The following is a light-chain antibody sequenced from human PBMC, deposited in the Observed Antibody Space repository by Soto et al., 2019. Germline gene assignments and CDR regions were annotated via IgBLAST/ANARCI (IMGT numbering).Light chain of an antibody. CDR1: SSDVGGYDY. CDR3: SSYISSITYV. Sequence: QSALTQPASVSGSPGQSITISCTGTSSDVGGYDYVSWYQQHPGKAPKLMIYEVGNRPSGVSNRFSGSKSGNTASLTISGLQTEDEADYYCSSYISSITYVFGTGTKSPS. CDR2: EVG. J-gene: IGLJ1*01. V-gene: IGLV2-14*01.